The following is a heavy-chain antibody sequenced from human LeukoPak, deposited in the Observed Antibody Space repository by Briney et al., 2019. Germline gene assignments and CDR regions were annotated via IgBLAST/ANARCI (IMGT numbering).Heavy chain of an antibody. Sequence: PGGSLRLSCAASGFTFSSYGMHWVRQAPGKGLEWVAFIRYDGSNKYYADSVKGRFTISRDNSKNTLYLQMNSLRAEDTAVYYCARARDIVVVVAALDVWGKGTTVTVSS. CDR3: ARARDIVVVVAALDV. CDR2: IRYDGSNK. CDR1: GFTFSSYG. D-gene: IGHD2-15*01. J-gene: IGHJ6*04. V-gene: IGHV3-30*02.